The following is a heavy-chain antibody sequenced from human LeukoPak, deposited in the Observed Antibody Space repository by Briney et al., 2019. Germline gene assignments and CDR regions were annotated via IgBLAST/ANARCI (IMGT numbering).Heavy chain of an antibody. D-gene: IGHD3-16*01. CDR2: IRYDGSNK. CDR1: GFTFSSYG. J-gene: IGHJ2*01. Sequence: PGGSLRLSCAASGFTFSSYGMHRVRQAPGKELEWVAFIRYDGSNKYYADSVKGRFTISRDNSKNTLYLQMNSLRAEDTAVYYCARDLARLLGGASVYWYFDLWGRGTLVTVSS. V-gene: IGHV3-30*02. CDR3: ARDLARLLGGASVYWYFDL.